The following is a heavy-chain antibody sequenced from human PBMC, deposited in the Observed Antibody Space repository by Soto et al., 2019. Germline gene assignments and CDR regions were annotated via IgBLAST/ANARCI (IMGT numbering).Heavy chain of an antibody. CDR3: ARDFTGYFDY. CDR2: LWYHGSDK. V-gene: IGHV3-33*01. J-gene: IGHJ4*02. CDR1: VFTFSDYV. Sequence: PGGALRLSCATSVFTFSDYVMHWVRQAPGKGLEWVAVLWYHGSDKFYADSVKGRFTISRDNSNSKVSLEMNNLRAEDTAVYYCARDFTGYFDYWGQGALVTVSS.